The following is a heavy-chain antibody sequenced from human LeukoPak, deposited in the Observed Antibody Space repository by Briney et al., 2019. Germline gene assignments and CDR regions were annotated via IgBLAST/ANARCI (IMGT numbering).Heavy chain of an antibody. J-gene: IGHJ4*02. D-gene: IGHD6-13*01. V-gene: IGHV3-23*01. CDR3: ARETLAAAGTWYFDY. CDR1: GFTFSSYA. Sequence: GGSLRLSCAASGFTFSSYAMSWVRQAPGKGLEWVSGISGSGGTTYYADSVKGRFTISRDNSKNTLYLQMNSLRAEDTAVYYCARETLAAAGTWYFDYWGQGTLVTVSS. CDR2: ISGSGGTT.